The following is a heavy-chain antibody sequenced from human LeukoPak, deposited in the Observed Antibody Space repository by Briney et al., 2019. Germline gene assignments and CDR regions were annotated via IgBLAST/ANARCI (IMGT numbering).Heavy chain of an antibody. D-gene: IGHD3-3*01. CDR2: IYSGGST. Sequence: GGSLRLSCAASGFTVSSNYMSWVRQAPGKGLEWVSVIYSGGSTYYADSVKGRFTISRDNSKNTLYLQMNSLRAEDTAVYYCAKVPGDYDFWSGYYFVGTLYYFDYWGQGTLVTVSS. J-gene: IGHJ4*02. CDR3: AKVPGDYDFWSGYYFVGTLYYFDY. CDR1: GFTVSSNY. V-gene: IGHV3-53*01.